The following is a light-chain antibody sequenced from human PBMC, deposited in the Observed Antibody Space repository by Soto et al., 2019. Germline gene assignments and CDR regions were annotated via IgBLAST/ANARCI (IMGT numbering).Light chain of an antibody. Sequence: QSALTQPASVSGSPGQSITISCTGTSSDVGAYNYVSWYQHHPGKAPKLLIYDVANRPSGVSNRFSGSKSVNTASLTISGLQAEDEADYYCSSYTTSGTLLFGRGTQLTVL. CDR3: SSYTTSGTLL. CDR1: SSDVGAYNY. J-gene: IGLJ2*01. CDR2: DVA. V-gene: IGLV2-14*03.